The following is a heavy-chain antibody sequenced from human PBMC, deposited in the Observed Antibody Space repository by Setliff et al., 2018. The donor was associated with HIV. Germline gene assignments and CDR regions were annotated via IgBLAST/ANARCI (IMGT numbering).Heavy chain of an antibody. CDR3: ASRVYYYDSNNFLREEGFDP. V-gene: IGHV4-39*01. CDR1: GGSISTSSYY. J-gene: IGHJ5*02. D-gene: IGHD3-22*01. CDR2: IYNGANT. Sequence: SETLSLTCSVSGGSISTSSYYWGWIRQPPGKRLEWIGSIYNGANTYYNPSLKSRVTISVDTSRNHFSLELSSVTAADTAVYYCASRVYYYDSNNFLREEGFDPWGQGTLVTVSS.